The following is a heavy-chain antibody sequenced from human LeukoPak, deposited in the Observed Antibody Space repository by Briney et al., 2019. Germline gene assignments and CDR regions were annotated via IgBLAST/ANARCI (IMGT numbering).Heavy chain of an antibody. Sequence: SETLSLTCTVSGGSISSSSYYWGWIRQPPGKGLEWIGSIYYSGNTYYNPSLKSRVTIPADTSKNQFSLKLSSVTAADTAVYYCARHRSEDCSSISCYARALDYWGQGTLVTVSS. V-gene: IGHV4-39*01. CDR3: ARHRSEDCSSISCYARALDY. CDR1: GGSISSSSYY. CDR2: IYYSGNT. J-gene: IGHJ4*02. D-gene: IGHD2-2*01.